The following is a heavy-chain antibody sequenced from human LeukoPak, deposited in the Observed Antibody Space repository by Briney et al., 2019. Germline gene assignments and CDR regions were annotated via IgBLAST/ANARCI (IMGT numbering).Heavy chain of an antibody. CDR2: IYPDDSDT. CDR1: GYSFTSYW. Sequence: GESLKISCKVSGYSFTSYWIAWVRQMPGKGLEWMGIIYPDDSDTIYNPSFQGQVTISVDKSISTAYLQWSSLKASDTAMYYCARRSGNYYGVDYWGQGTLVTVSS. CDR3: ARRSGNYYGVDY. D-gene: IGHD1-26*01. J-gene: IGHJ4*02. V-gene: IGHV5-51*01.